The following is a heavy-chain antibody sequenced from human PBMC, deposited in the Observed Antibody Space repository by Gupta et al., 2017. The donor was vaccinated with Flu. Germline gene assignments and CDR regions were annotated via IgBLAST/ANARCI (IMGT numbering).Heavy chain of an antibody. V-gene: IGHV3-48*03. CDR2: ISSSGSTI. Sequence: KGLEWVSYISSSGSTIYYADSVKGRFTISRDNAKNSLYLQMNSLRAEDTAVYYCARAEFGVVRMGSYYYMDVWGKGTTVTVSS. J-gene: IGHJ6*03. CDR3: ARAEFGVVRMGSYYYMDV. D-gene: IGHD3-10*01.